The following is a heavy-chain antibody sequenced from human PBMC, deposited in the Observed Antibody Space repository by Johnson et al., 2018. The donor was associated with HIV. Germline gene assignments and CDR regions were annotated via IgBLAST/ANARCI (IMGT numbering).Heavy chain of an antibody. CDR1: GFTFSSYG. D-gene: IGHD1-1*01. V-gene: IGHV3-30*02. Sequence: VQLVESGGGVVQPGGSLRLSCAASGFTFSSYGMHWVRQTPGKGLEWVAFTRFDGSKKYYADSVKGRFTISRDNSKNTLYLQMNSLRAEDTAVYYCATSTASDAFDIWGQGTMVTVSS. CDR2: TRFDGSKK. CDR3: ATSTASDAFDI. J-gene: IGHJ3*02.